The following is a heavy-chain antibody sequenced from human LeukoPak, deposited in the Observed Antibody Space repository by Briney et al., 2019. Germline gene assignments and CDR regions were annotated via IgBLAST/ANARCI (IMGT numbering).Heavy chain of an antibody. V-gene: IGHV4-59*08. CDR2: IYYSGST. D-gene: IGHD5-24*01. CDR3: ARRARWAQDFDY. J-gene: IGHJ4*02. CDR1: GGSVSGYY. Sequence: KPSETLSLTCTVSGGSVSGYYWSWIPQPPGKGLEWIAYIYYSGSTNYNPSLKSRVTISVDTSKNQFSLRLSSVTAADTAVYYCARRARWAQDFDYWGQGTLVTVSS.